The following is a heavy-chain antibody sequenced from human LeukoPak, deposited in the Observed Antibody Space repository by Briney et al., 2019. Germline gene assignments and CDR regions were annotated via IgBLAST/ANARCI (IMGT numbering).Heavy chain of an antibody. D-gene: IGHD3-10*01. CDR2: INHSGST. V-gene: IGHV4-34*01. Sequence: KPSETLSLTCAVYGGSFSGYYWSWIRQPPGKGLEWIGEINHSGSTNYNPSLKSRVTISVDTSKNQFSLKLSSVTAADTAVYYCARAEITMVRGVMVNWFDPWGQGTLVTVSS. CDR1: GGSFSGYY. J-gene: IGHJ5*02. CDR3: ARAEITMVRGVMVNWFDP.